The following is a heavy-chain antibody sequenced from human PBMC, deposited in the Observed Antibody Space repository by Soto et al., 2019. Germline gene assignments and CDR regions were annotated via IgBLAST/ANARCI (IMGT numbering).Heavy chain of an antibody. D-gene: IGHD3-16*01. J-gene: IGHJ3*02. CDR2: IIPLFGTA. V-gene: IGHV1-69*01. CDR3: ARATTYYDYVWGSYNAFYI. Sequence: QVQLVQSGAEVKKPGSSVKVSCKASGGTFSSYAISWVRQAPGQGLEWMGGIIPLFGTANYAQKFQGRVTITAYESTSTAYMELSSLRSEETAVYYCARATTYYDYVWGSYNAFYIWGQGTMVTVSS. CDR1: GGTFSSYA.